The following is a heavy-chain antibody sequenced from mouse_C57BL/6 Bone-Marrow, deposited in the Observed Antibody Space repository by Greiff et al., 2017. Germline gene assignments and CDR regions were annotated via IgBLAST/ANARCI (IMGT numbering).Heavy chain of an antibody. J-gene: IGHJ3*01. CDR3: GGTTPPCAY. CDR2: IYPRSGNT. V-gene: IGHV1-81*01. D-gene: IGHD1-1*01. CDR1: GYTFTSYG. Sequence: QVQLQQSGAELARPGASVKLSCKASGYTFTSYGISWVKQRTGQGLEWIGEIYPRSGNTYYNEKFKGKATLTADKSSSTVYMQLRSLTPQGSAVYFFGGTTPPCAYWGQGTLVTVSA.